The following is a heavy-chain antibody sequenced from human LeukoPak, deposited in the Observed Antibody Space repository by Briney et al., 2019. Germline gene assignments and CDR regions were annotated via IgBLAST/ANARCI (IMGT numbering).Heavy chain of an antibody. Sequence: ASVKVSCKASGYTFTGYYIHWVRQAPGQGLEWMGWINPKSGGTNYAQKFQGRVTMTRDTSISTAYMELSRLRSDDTAVYYCARVPGGPARDLNYWGQGSLVTVSS. CDR3: ARVPGGPARDLNY. D-gene: IGHD3-16*01. J-gene: IGHJ4*02. CDR2: INPKSGGT. V-gene: IGHV1-2*02. CDR1: GYTFTGYY.